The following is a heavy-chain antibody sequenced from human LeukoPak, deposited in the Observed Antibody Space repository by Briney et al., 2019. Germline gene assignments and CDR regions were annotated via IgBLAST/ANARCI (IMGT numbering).Heavy chain of an antibody. CDR1: GFTFSSYS. D-gene: IGHD4-17*01. CDR3: ARLSTVTNFDY. J-gene: IGHJ4*02. CDR2: ISTSSSTI. Sequence: PGGSLRLSCAASGFTFSSYSMNWVGQAPGKGLEGVSYISTSSSTIYYADSVRGRFTISRDNAKNSLYLQMNSLRAEDTAVYYCARLSTVTNFDYWGQGTLVTVSS. V-gene: IGHV3-48*01.